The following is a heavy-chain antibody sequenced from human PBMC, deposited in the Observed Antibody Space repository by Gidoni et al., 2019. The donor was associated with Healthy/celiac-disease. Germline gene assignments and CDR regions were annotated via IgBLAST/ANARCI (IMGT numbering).Heavy chain of an antibody. CDR3: ARGYSSGIYGPPHDY. Sequence: QVQLVESGGGVVQPGRSLRLSCAASGFTFSSYGMHWVRQAPGKGLEWVAVIWYDGSNKYYADSVKGRFTISRDNSKNTLYLQMNSLRAEDTAVYYCARGYSSGIYGPPHDYWGQGTLVTVSS. D-gene: IGHD6-19*01. V-gene: IGHV3-33*01. J-gene: IGHJ4*02. CDR2: IWYDGSNK. CDR1: GFTFSSYG.